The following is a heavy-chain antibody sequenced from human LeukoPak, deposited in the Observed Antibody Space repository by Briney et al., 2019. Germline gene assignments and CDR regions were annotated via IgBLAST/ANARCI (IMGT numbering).Heavy chain of an antibody. CDR2: IRYDGSNK. Sequence: PGGSLRLSCAASGFAFSSYGMHWVRQAPGKGLEWVAFIRYDGSNKYYADSVKGRFTISRDNSKNTLYLQMNSLRAEDTAVYYCATALVGASRNLDYWGQGTLVTVSS. CDR3: ATALVGASRNLDY. J-gene: IGHJ4*02. CDR1: GFAFSSYG. D-gene: IGHD1-26*01. V-gene: IGHV3-30*02.